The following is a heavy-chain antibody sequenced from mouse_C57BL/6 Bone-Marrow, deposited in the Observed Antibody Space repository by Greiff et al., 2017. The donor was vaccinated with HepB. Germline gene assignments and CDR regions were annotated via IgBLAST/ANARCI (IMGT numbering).Heavy chain of an antibody. Sequence: QVQLQQSGAELVRPGASVKLSCKASGSTFTDYYINWVKQRPGQGLEWIARIYPGSGNTYYNEKFKGKATLTAEKSYSTAYMQLSSLTSEDSAFYFCARSGDEGYFDDWGQGTTLTVSS. CDR1: GSTFTDYY. CDR3: ARSGDEGYFDD. V-gene: IGHV1-76*01. J-gene: IGHJ2*01. D-gene: IGHD3-1*01. CDR2: IYPGSGNT.